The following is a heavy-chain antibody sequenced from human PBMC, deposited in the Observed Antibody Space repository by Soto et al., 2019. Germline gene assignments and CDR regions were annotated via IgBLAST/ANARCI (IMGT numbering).Heavy chain of an antibody. D-gene: IGHD5-18*01. CDR3: ASTRYSYAQAQPYGMDV. J-gene: IGHJ6*02. Sequence: QVQLQESGPGLMKPSQTLSLTCTVSGGSISSGDYYWSWIRQPPGKGLEWIGYIYYSGSTYYNPSLKSRVTISVDTSKNQFSLKLSSVTAADTAVYYCASTRYSYAQAQPYGMDVWGQGTTVTVSS. CDR1: GGSISSGDYY. CDR2: IYYSGST. V-gene: IGHV4-30-4*01.